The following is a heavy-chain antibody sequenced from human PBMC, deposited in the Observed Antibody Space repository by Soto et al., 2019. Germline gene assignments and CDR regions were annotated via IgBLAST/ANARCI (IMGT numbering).Heavy chain of an antibody. CDR2: IRSKANSYAT. CDR3: TRHQAAAFYYYYGMDV. V-gene: IGHV3-73*01. D-gene: IGHD6-13*01. Sequence: GGPLRLSCAASGFTISGSAMHWVRQASGKGLEWVGRIRSKANSYATAYAASVKGRFTISRDDSKNTAYLQMNGLKTEDTAVYYCTRHQAAAFYYYYGMDVWGQGTTVTVS. CDR1: GFTISGSA. J-gene: IGHJ6*02.